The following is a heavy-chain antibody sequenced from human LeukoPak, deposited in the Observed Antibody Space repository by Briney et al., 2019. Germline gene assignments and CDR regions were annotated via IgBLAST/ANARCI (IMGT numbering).Heavy chain of an antibody. CDR2: FDPEDGET. D-gene: IGHD3-16*02. Sequence: ASVKVSCKVSGYTLTELSMHWVRQAPGKGLEWMGGFDPEDGETIYAQKFQGRVTMTEDTSTDTAYMELSSLRSEDTAVYYCATGGSIMITFGGVIAPIYWGQGTLVTVSS. J-gene: IGHJ4*02. V-gene: IGHV1-24*01. CDR1: GYTLTELS. CDR3: ATGGSIMITFGGVIAPIY.